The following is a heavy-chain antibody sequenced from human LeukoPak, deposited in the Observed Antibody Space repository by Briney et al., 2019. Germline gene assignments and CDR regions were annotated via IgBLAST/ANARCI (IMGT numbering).Heavy chain of an antibody. Sequence: PSETLSLTCAVYGGSLNGYYWSWIRQPPGKGLEWIGEISHSGTTNCNTSLQSRVAISVDTSKNQISLKLSSVTAADTAVYYCARGQDYGGNSDYWYFDLWGRGTLVTVSS. V-gene: IGHV4-34*01. CDR1: GGSLNGYY. D-gene: IGHD4-23*01. J-gene: IGHJ2*01. CDR3: ARGQDYGGNSDYWYFDL. CDR2: ISHSGTT.